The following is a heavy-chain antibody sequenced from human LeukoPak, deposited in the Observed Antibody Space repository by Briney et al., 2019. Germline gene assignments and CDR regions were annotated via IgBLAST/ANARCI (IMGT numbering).Heavy chain of an antibody. J-gene: IGHJ5*02. D-gene: IGHD4-17*01. CDR3: ARSPYGANNWFDP. CDR1: GGSISSYY. Sequence: SETLSLTCTVSGGSISSYYWSWIRQPPGKGLEWIGYIYSSGTTNYNPSLKSRVTISVDTSNNHFSLKLTSVTAADTAVYYCARSPYGANNWFDPWGQGTLVTVSS. V-gene: IGHV4-59*01. CDR2: IYSSGTT.